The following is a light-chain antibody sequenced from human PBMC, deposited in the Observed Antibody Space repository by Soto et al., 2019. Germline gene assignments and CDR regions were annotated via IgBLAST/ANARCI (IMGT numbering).Light chain of an antibody. V-gene: IGKV3-20*01. CDR1: QSVSSSY. CDR3: QQRGT. J-gene: IGKJ4*01. Sequence: DIVLTQSPGTLSLSPGERATLSCRASQSVSSSYLAWYQHKPGQAPRLLIYGASTRPTGIPDRFRGSGSETDFTPTISRLDPEDYAVYYCQQRGTLGGGTKVDIK. CDR2: GAS.